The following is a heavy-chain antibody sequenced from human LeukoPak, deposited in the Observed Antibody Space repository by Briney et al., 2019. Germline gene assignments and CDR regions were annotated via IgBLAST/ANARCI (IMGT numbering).Heavy chain of an antibody. D-gene: IGHD4-23*01. CDR1: GFTFSSYE. V-gene: IGHV3-48*03. CDR3: AREGGNSHYYYYYIDV. J-gene: IGHJ6*03. Sequence: GGSLRLSCAASGFTFSSYEMNWVRQAPGKGLEWVSYISSSGSTIYYADSVKGRFTISRDNAKNSLYLQMNSLRAEDTAVYYCAREGGNSHYYYYYIDVWGKGTTVTVSS. CDR2: ISSSGSTI.